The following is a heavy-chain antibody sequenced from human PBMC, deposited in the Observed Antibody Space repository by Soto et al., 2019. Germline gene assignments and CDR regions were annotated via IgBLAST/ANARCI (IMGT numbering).Heavy chain of an antibody. CDR1: GYTFTSYY. D-gene: IGHD3-22*01. V-gene: IGHV1-46*01. J-gene: IGHJ6*02. CDR2: INPSGGST. Sequence: GASVKVSCNPSGYTFTSYYMHWLPQAPGKGLEWMGIINPSGGSTSYAQKLQGRVTMTRDTSTSTVYMELSSLRSEDTAVYYCARDWGYYDSSGYRHYYYYGMDVWGQGTTVTV. CDR3: ARDWGYYDSSGYRHYYYYGMDV.